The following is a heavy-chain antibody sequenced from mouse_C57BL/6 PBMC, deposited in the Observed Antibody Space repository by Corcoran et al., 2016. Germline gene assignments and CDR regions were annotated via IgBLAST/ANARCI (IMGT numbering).Heavy chain of an antibody. CDR1: GYTFTEYT. CDR2: FYPGSGSI. V-gene: IGHV1-62-2*01. Sequence: QVQLQESGAERVKPGASGKLPGKASGYTFTEYTLHWVEQRSGQGLEWIGWFYPGSGSIKYNEKFKDKATLTADKSSSTVYMGLSRLTSEDSAVCFCARHEPFYGSSPAWVAYWGQGTLVTVSA. D-gene: IGHD1-1*01. J-gene: IGHJ3*01. CDR3: ARHEPFYGSSPAWVAY.